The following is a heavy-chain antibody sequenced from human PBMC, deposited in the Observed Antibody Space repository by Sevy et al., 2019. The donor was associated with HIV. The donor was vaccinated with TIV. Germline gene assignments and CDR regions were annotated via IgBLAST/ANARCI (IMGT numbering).Heavy chain of an antibody. D-gene: IGHD4-17*01. CDR1: GFILSDYY. CDR2: ISGNDDTI. CDR3: ARGHVKDGDLGDYYYYAMDV. V-gene: IGHV3-11*01. Sequence: GGSLRLSCAASGFILSDYYMTWVRQAPGKGLEWVSYISGNDDTIYYADSVKGRFTISRDNTKNSLYLQMNSLRAEDTAVYYCARGHVKDGDLGDYYYYAMDVWGQGTTVTVSS. J-gene: IGHJ6*02.